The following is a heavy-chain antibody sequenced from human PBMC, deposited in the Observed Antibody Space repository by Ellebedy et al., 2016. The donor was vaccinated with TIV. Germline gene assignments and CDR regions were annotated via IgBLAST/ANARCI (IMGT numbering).Heavy chain of an antibody. Sequence: GESLKISCAASGFTFSSYEMNWVRQAPGKGLEWVSYISSSGTTIYYADSLKGRFTMSRDNAKNSLYLQMNSLRAEDTAVYYCARAGYTREFEYWGQGTLVTVSS. D-gene: IGHD6-13*01. CDR1: GFTFSSYE. J-gene: IGHJ4*02. V-gene: IGHV3-48*03. CDR3: ARAGYTREFEY. CDR2: ISSSGTTI.